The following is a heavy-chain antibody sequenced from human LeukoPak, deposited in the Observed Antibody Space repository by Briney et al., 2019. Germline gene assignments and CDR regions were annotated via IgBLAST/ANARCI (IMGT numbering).Heavy chain of an antibody. Sequence: PGGSLRLSYAASGFTFSSYAMSWVRQAPGKGLEWVSAISGSGGSTYYTDSVKGRFTIPRDNSKNTLYLQMNSLRAEDTAVYYCAKDGNRYYYDSSGYTDYWGQGTLVTVSS. CDR1: GFTFSSYA. CDR2: ISGSGGST. V-gene: IGHV3-23*01. CDR3: AKDGNRYYYDSSGYTDY. J-gene: IGHJ4*02. D-gene: IGHD3-22*01.